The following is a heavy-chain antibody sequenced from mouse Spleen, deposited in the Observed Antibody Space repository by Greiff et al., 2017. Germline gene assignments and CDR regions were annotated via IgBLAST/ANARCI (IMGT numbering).Heavy chain of an antibody. CDR1: GFSLTSYG. Sequence: VKLMESGPGLVQPSQSLSITCTVSGFSLTSYGVHWVRQSPGKGLEWLGVIWSGGSTGYNAAFISRLSISKDNSKSQVFFKMNSLQADDTAIYYCARYFDVWGAGTTVTVSS. V-gene: IGHV2-2*01. CDR2: IWSGGST. J-gene: IGHJ1*01. CDR3: ARYFDV.